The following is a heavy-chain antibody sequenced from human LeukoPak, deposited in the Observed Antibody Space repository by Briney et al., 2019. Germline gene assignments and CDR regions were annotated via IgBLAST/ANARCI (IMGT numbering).Heavy chain of an antibody. J-gene: IGHJ4*02. D-gene: IGHD2-21*02. CDR2: VYDRGGT. Sequence: SETLTLTCTVSGDFISRYYWSWIRQSPGKGLEWIGYVYDRGGTNYNPSLKSRAIISADTSKNQFSLKVTSVTAADTAVYYCARASDSGDWHLGYWGQGTLVTVSS. V-gene: IGHV4-59*01. CDR3: ARASDSGDWHLGY. CDR1: GDFISRYY.